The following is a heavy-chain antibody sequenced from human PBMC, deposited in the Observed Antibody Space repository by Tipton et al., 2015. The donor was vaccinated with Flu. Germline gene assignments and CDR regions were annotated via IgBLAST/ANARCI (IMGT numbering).Heavy chain of an antibody. D-gene: IGHD5-24*01. CDR2: ISYDGSNK. Sequence: QLVQSGGGVVQPGRSLRLSCAASGFTFSSYGMHWVRQAPGKGLEWVAVISYDGSNKYYADSVKGRFTISRDNSKNTPYLQMNSLRAEDTAVYYCVKEGWLQSGEYFQHWGQGTLVTVSS. CDR3: VKEGWLQSGEYFQH. CDR1: GFTFSSYG. J-gene: IGHJ1*01. V-gene: IGHV3-30*18.